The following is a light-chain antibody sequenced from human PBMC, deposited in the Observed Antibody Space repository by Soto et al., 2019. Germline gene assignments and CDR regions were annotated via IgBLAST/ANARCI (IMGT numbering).Light chain of an antibody. CDR3: CSYAGSYTYV. CDR1: SSDVGGYNY. V-gene: IGLV2-11*01. Sequence: QSVLTQPRSVSGSPGQSVTISCTGTSSDVGGYNYVSWYQHHPGKAPKVMIYDVSERPSGVPDRFSGSKSGNTASLTISGLQAEDEADYYCCSYAGSYTYVFGTGTKLTV. CDR2: DVS. J-gene: IGLJ1*01.